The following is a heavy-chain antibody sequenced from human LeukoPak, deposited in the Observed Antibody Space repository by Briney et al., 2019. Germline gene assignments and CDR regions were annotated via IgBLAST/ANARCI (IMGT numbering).Heavy chain of an antibody. CDR2: ISGSGGST. D-gene: IGHD2/OR15-2a*01. CDR3: AKNEYYYFDY. CDR1: GFTFSSYE. Sequence: PGGSLRLSCAASGFTFSSYEMNWVRQAPGKGLEWVSAISGSGGSTYYADSVKGRFTISRDNSKNTLYLQMNSLRAEDTAVYYCAKNEYYYFDYWGQGTLVTVSS. J-gene: IGHJ4*02. V-gene: IGHV3-23*01.